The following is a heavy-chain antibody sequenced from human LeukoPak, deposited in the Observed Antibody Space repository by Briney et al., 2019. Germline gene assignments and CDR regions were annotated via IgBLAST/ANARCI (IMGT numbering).Heavy chain of an antibody. CDR3: ARTTTGTHYVNWFDP. CDR1: GGSFSGYY. Sequence: SETLSLTCAVYGGSFSGYYWSWIRQPPGKGLEWIGEINHSGSTNYNPSLKSRVTISVDTSKNQFSLKLSSVTAADTAVYYCARTTTGTHYVNWFDPWGQGTLVTVSS. D-gene: IGHD4-17*01. V-gene: IGHV4-34*01. CDR2: INHSGST. J-gene: IGHJ5*02.